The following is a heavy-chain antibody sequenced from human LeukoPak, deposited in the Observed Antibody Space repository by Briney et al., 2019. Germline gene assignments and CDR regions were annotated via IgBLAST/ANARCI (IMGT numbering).Heavy chain of an antibody. CDR2: ISSSGSTI. V-gene: IGHV3-11*04. Sequence: PGESQRLSCAASGFTFSDYYMSWIRQAPGKGLEWVSYISSSGSTIYYADSVKGRFTISRDNARNSLYLQMNSLRAADTAVYYCARGGGSSSWDYYYYYTDVCGKGTTVTVPS. D-gene: IGHD6-6*01. CDR1: GFTFSDYY. CDR3: ARGGGSSSWDYYYYYTDV. J-gene: IGHJ6*03.